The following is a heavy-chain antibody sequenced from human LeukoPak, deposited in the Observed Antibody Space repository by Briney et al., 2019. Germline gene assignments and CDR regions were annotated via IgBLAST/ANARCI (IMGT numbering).Heavy chain of an antibody. J-gene: IGHJ3*01. V-gene: IGHV3-23*01. D-gene: IGHD6-6*01. CDR3: ARSSYSSSSSV. CDR1: GFTFSSYV. Sequence: GGSLRLSCAASGFTFSSYVMSWVRQAPGKGLEWVAIISGSGGSIFYTDSVKGRFTISRDNSKNTLYLQMSSLRAEDTAVYYCARSSYSSSSSVWGQGTMVTVSS. CDR2: ISGSGGSI.